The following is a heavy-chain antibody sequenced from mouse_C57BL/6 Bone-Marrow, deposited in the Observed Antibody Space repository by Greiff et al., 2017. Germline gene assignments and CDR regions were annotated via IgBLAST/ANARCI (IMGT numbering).Heavy chain of an antibody. CDR3: ARGANWGPYFDY. D-gene: IGHD4-1*01. V-gene: IGHV1-26*01. Sequence: EVQLQQSGPELVKPGASVKISCKASGYTFTDYYMNWVKQSHGKSLEWIGDINPNNGGTSYNQKFKGKATLNVDKSSSTAYMELRGLTSEDSAVYYCARGANWGPYFDYWGQGTTLTVSS. CDR1: GYTFTDYY. J-gene: IGHJ2*01. CDR2: INPNNGGT.